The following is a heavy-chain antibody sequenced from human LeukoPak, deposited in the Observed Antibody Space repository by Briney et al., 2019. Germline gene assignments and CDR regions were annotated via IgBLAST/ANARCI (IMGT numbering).Heavy chain of an antibody. CDR3: TRGGGAFDY. J-gene: IGHJ4*02. Sequence: SQTLSLTCAISGDSVSNNTTAWNWIRQSPSRSLEWLGRTYYRSKWYNAYAVSVKSRIIINPDTSKNQFSLQLNSVTPGDTAVYYCTRGGGAFDYWGQGTLVTVSS. CDR1: GDSVSNNTTA. D-gene: IGHD2-15*01. CDR2: TYYRSKWYN. V-gene: IGHV6-1*01.